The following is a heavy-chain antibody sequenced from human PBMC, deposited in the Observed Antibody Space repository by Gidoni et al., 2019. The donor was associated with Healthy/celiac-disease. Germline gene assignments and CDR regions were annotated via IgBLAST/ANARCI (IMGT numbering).Heavy chain of an antibody. CDR1: GFPFSDYD. CDR3: ARDFQGLDSSGYSIWADAFDI. V-gene: IGHV3-11*04. Sequence: QVQLVESGGGLVKAGGSRRLSCAASGFPFSDYDTSWIRQAPGKGLEWVSYISSSGSTIYYADSVKGRFTISRDNAKNSLYLQMNSLRAEDTAVYYCARDFQGLDSSGYSIWADAFDIWGQGTMVTVSS. J-gene: IGHJ3*02. CDR2: ISSSGSTI. D-gene: IGHD3-22*01.